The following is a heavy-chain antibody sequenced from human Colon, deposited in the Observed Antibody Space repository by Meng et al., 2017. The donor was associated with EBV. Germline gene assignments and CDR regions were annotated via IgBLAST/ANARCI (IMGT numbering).Heavy chain of an antibody. CDR1: GDRVSNIGAA. CDR2: TFYRSKWNY. D-gene: IGHD6-6*01. V-gene: IGHV6-1*01. CDR3: ARDGPQSLSSFDY. Sequence: QVQLRESGPGLVKPSQTLSLACAISGDRVSNIGAAWNWIRQSPSRGLEWMGRTFYRSKWNYDYAPSLKGRITINSDTSKNLFSLDLDSVTPEDTAVYYCARDGPQSLSSFDYWGQGILVTVSS. J-gene: IGHJ4*02.